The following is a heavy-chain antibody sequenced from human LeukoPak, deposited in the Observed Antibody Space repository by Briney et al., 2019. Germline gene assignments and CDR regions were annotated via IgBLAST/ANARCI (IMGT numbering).Heavy chain of an antibody. J-gene: IGHJ4*02. Sequence: SETLSLTCTVSGGSISSGSYYWSWIRQPAGKGLEWIGYIYYSGSTNYSPSLKSRVTMSVDTSKNQFSLKLTSVTAADTAVYYCAREVVAAAGTVDYWGQGTLVTVSS. CDR2: IYYSGST. CDR3: AREVVAAAGTVDY. CDR1: GGSISSGSYY. V-gene: IGHV4-61*10. D-gene: IGHD6-13*01.